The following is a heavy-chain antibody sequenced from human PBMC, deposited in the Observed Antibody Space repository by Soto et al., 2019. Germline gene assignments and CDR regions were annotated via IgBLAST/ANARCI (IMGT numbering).Heavy chain of an antibody. CDR1: GGSVSSGSYY. D-gene: IGHD3-3*01. V-gene: IGHV4-61*01. J-gene: IGHJ5*02. CDR2: IYYSGST. Sequence: QVQLQESGPGLVKPSETLSLTCTVSGGSVSSGSYYWSWIRQPPGKGLEWIGYIYYSGSTNYNPSLKIRVTISVDTAKNQFSLKLSAVTAADTAVYYCAGGITIFGVVINNWFDPRGQGTLVTVSS. CDR3: AGGITIFGVVINNWFDP.